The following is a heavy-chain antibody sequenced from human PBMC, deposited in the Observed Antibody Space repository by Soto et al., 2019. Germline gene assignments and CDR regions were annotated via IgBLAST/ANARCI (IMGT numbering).Heavy chain of an antibody. Sequence: EVQLVESGGGLVQPGGSLRLSCAVSGFTVSTNYMSWVRQAPGKGLECVSIIYNDGNTYYEDSVKGRFTTSRDSAQNTLYLQMDNLGVDDTAVYHCARDSSYYGSGRGVLDYWGPGTLVTVSS. CDR1: GFTVSTNY. CDR3: ARDSSYYGSGRGVLDY. CDR2: IYNDGNT. D-gene: IGHD3-10*01. V-gene: IGHV3-66*01. J-gene: IGHJ4*02.